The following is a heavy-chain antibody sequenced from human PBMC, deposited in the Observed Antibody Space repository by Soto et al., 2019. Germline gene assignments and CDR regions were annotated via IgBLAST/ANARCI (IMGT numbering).Heavy chain of an antibody. J-gene: IGHJ5*02. CDR3: ARVDSSSWYRRGFDT. V-gene: IGHV4-59*01. CDR1: GGSISSYY. D-gene: IGHD6-13*01. Sequence: PSETLSLTCTVSGGSISSYYWSWIRQPPGKGLEWIGYIYYSGSTNYNPSLKSRVTISVDTSKNQFSLKLSSVTAADTAVYYCARVDSSSWYRRGFDTWGQGTLVTVSS. CDR2: IYYSGST.